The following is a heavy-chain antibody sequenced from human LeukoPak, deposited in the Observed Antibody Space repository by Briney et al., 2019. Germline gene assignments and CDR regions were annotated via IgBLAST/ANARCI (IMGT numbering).Heavy chain of an antibody. CDR3: ARGSDFWSGYFDY. V-gene: IGHV4-34*01. J-gene: IGHJ4*02. CDR1: GGSFSGYY. CDR2: INHSGST. Sequence: SETLSLTCAVYGGSFSGYYWSWIRQPPGKGLEWIGEINHSGSTNYNPSLKSRVTISVDTSKNQFSLKLSSVTAADTAVYYCARGSDFWSGYFDYWGQGPLVTVSS. D-gene: IGHD3-3*01.